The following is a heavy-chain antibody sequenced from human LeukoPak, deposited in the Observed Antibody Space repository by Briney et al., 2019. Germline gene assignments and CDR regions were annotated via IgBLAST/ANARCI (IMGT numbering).Heavy chain of an antibody. CDR2: ISSSSSYI. V-gene: IGHV3-21*01. CDR3: AGSLGALNWFDP. D-gene: IGHD1-26*01. J-gene: IGHJ5*02. CDR1: GFTFSSYS. Sequence: PVGSLRLSCAASGFTFSSYSMNWVRQAPGKGLEWVSSISSSSSYIYYADSVKGRFTISRDNAKNSLYLQMNSLRAEDTAVYYCAGSLGALNWFDPWGQGTLVTVSS.